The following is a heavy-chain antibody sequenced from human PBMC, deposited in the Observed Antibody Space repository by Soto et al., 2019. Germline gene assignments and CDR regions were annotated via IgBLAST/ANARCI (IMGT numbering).Heavy chain of an antibody. CDR1: GYSFTSYW. D-gene: IGHD3-22*01. CDR2: IDPSDSYT. J-gene: IGHJ6*02. V-gene: IGHV5-10-1*01. CDR3: ASREPMIVVANQGYYYYGMDV. Sequence: GESLKISCKGSGYSFTSYWISWVRQMPGKGLEWMGRIDPSDSYTNYSPSFQGHVTISADKSISTAYLQWSGLKASDTAMYYCASREPMIVVANQGYYYYGMDVWGQGTTVTVSS.